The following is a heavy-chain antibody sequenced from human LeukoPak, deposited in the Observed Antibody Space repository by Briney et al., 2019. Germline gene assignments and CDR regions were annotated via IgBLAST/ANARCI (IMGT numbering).Heavy chain of an antibody. D-gene: IGHD6-13*01. J-gene: IGHJ4*02. V-gene: IGHV3-48*02. Sequence: GGSLRLSCAASGFTFSGYSMNWVRQAPGKGLEWVSYISPSSTTMLYADSVKGRFTISRDNAENSLYMHMNSLRDEDTAVYYCARAAYSSSPDYWGQGTLVTVSS. CDR3: ARAAYSSSPDY. CDR1: GFTFSGYS. CDR2: ISPSSTTM.